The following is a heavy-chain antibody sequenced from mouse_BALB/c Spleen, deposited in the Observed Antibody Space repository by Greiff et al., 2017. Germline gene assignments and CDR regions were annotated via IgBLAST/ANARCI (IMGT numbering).Heavy chain of an antibody. J-gene: IGHJ1*01. CDR2: IRNKANGYTT. CDR1: GFTFTDYY. Sequence: EVHLVESGGGLVQPGGSLSLSCATSGFTFTDYYMSWVRQPPGKALEWLGFIRNKANGYTTEYSASVQGRFTISRDNSHSIHYLQMNTLRAEDSATYYCARDTVYVGYYWYFDVWGAGTTVTVSS. CDR3: ARDTVYVGYYWYFDV. D-gene: IGHD2-3*01. V-gene: IGHV7-3*02.